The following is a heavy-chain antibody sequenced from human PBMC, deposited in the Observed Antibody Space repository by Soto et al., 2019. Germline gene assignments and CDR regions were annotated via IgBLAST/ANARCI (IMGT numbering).Heavy chain of an antibody. V-gene: IGHV3-30-3*01. CDR1: GFTFSSYA. CDR3: ARLGDFWSGSPPYYYYGMDV. J-gene: IGHJ6*02. D-gene: IGHD3-3*01. CDR2: ISYDGSNK. Sequence: QVQLVESGGGVVQPGRSLRLSCAASGFTFSSYAMHWVRQAPGKGLEWVAVISYDGSNKYYADSVKGRFTISRDNSKNKLYLQMNCLRAEDTAVYYCARLGDFWSGSPPYYYYGMDVWGQGTTVTVSS.